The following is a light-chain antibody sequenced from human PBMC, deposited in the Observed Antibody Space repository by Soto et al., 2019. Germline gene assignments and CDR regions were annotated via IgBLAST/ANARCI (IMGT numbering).Light chain of an antibody. CDR3: AAWDDSLSGYV. J-gene: IGLJ1*01. CDR2: RND. Sequence: QAVVTQPPSASGTPGQRVTISCSGSNSNIGINYVYWYQQLPGTAPKLLIYRNDQRPSAVPDRFSGSKSGTSASLAISGLRSEDEADYYCAAWDDSLSGYVFGTGTKVTVL. CDR1: NSNIGINY. V-gene: IGLV1-47*01.